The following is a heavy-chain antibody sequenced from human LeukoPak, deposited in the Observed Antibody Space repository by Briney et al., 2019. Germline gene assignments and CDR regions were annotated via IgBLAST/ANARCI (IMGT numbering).Heavy chain of an antibody. Sequence: PSETLSLTCTVSGGSLSSGGYYWSWIRQHPGKGLEWIGYIYYSGSTYYNPSLKSRVTISVDTSKNQFSLKLSSVTAADTAVYYCARDSRRMTTNDAFDIWGQGTMVTVSS. V-gene: IGHV4-31*03. CDR1: GGSLSSGGYY. CDR2: IYYSGST. D-gene: IGHD4-17*01. CDR3: ARDSRRMTTNDAFDI. J-gene: IGHJ3*02.